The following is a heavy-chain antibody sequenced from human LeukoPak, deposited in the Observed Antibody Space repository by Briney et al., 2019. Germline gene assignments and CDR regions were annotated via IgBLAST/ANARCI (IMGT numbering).Heavy chain of an antibody. CDR2: IYYSGST. D-gene: IGHD3-9*01. J-gene: IGHJ4*02. CDR1: GGSINNTLYY. Sequence: PSETLSLTCTVSGGSINNTLYYWGWIRQSPGKGLEWLGSIYYSGSTYYNPSLKSRVTISVDTSKNQFSLKLSSVTAADTAVYYCARDWYYDILTGYQTPYYFDYWGQGTLVTVSS. CDR3: ARDWYYDILTGYQTPYYFDY. V-gene: IGHV4-39*02.